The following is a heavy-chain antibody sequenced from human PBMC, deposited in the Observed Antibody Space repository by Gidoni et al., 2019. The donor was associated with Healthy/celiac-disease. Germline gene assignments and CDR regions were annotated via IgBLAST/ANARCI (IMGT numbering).Heavy chain of an antibody. D-gene: IGHD6-13*01. CDR1: GFSFSNYG. CDR2: IWYDGSKK. CDR3: ARDLYTSSYDY. Sequence: QVQLVESGGGVVQPGRSLSLSCAASGFSFSNYGMHWVRQASGKGLEWVAVIWYDGSKKYYSDSVKGRFTISRDNSKNTVHLQMNSLRAEDTALYYCARDLYTSSYDYWGQGTLVTVSS. J-gene: IGHJ4*02. V-gene: IGHV3-33*01.